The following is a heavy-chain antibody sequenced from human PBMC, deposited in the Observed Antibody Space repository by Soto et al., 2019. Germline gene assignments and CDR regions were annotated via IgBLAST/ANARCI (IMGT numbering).Heavy chain of an antibody. J-gene: IGHJ4*02. Sequence: KQSQTLSLTCAVSGGSFSGYYWTWIRQPPGKGLEWIGEINHSGSTHYDPSLRSRATISLDTAKNEVSLRVTSVTAADTAVYYCVHSSWSLDDWGQGTLVTVSS. CDR3: VHSSWSLDD. CDR2: INHSGST. D-gene: IGHD6-13*01. V-gene: IGHV4-34*01. CDR1: GGSFSGYY.